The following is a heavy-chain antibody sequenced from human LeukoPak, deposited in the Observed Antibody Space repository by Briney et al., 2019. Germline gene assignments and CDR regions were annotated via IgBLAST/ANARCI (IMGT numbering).Heavy chain of an antibody. D-gene: IGHD1-26*01. CDR2: IYSGGYT. CDR1: GFTVSSNF. J-gene: IGHJ4*02. CDR3: ATMAGATRGNFFDS. Sequence: GESLRLSCAASGFTVSSNFMSWVRQAPGKGLEWVSFIYSGGYTYYADSVKGRFTISRDNSKNTLYLQMNSLRAEDTAVYYCATMAGATRGNFFDSWGQGTLVTVSS. V-gene: IGHV3-53*01.